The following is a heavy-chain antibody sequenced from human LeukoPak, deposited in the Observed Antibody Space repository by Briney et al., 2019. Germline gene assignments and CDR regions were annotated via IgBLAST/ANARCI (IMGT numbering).Heavy chain of an antibody. J-gene: IGHJ4*02. V-gene: IGHV1-18*01. Sequence: ASVKVSCKASGYTFTSYGISWVRQAPGQGLEWMGWISAYNGNTNYAQKFQGRVTMTRNTSISTAYMELSSLRSEDTAVYYCATMGYCGGDCYLDYWGQGTLVTVSS. D-gene: IGHD2-21*02. CDR1: GYTFTSYG. CDR3: ATMGYCGGDCYLDY. CDR2: ISAYNGNT.